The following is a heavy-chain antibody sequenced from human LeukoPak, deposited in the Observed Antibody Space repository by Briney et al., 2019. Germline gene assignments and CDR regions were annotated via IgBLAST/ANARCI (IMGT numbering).Heavy chain of an antibody. J-gene: IGHJ4*02. CDR2: ISSSSSTI. Sequence: PGGSLRLSCAASGFTFSRYWMHWVRQAPGKGLEWVSYISSSSSTIYYADSVKGRFTISRDNAKNSLYLQMNSLRAEDTAVYYCARESIVGAVDYWGQGTLVTVSS. V-gene: IGHV3-48*01. CDR3: ARESIVGAVDY. CDR1: GFTFSRYW. D-gene: IGHD1-26*01.